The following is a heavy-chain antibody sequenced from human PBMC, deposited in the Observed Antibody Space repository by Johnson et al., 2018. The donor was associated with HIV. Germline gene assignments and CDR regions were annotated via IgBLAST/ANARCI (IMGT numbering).Heavy chain of an antibody. D-gene: IGHD2-15*01. CDR2: ISYDGSNK. V-gene: IGHV3-30*04. CDR1: GFTFSSYA. CDR3: ATPQEGYSAFDI. J-gene: IGHJ3*02. Sequence: QVKLVESGGGLVQPGGSLRLSCAASGFTFSSYAMHWVRQAPGKGLEWVAVISYDGSNKYYADSVKGRFTISRDNSKNTLYLQMNSLRAEDTAVYYCATPQEGYSAFDIWGQGTMVTVSS.